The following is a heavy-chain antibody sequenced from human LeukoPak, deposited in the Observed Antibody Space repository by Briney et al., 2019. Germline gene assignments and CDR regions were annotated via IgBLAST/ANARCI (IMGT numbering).Heavy chain of an antibody. V-gene: IGHV4-34*01. CDR1: GGSFSGYY. Sequence: SETLSLTCAVYGGSFSGYYWSWIRQPPGKGLEWIGEINHSGSTNYKPSLKIRVNISVDSSKNQFSLKLSSVTAADTAVYYCARGLPPEYFQHWGQGTLVTVSS. CDR3: ARGLPPEYFQH. J-gene: IGHJ1*01. CDR2: INHSGST.